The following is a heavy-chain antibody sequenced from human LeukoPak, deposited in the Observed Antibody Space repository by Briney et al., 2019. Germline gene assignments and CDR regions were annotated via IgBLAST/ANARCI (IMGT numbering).Heavy chain of an antibody. D-gene: IGHD6-6*01. CDR2: ISSSSSYI. V-gene: IGHV3-21*04. Sequence: GGSLRLSCAASGFTFSSYSMNWVRQAPGKGLEWVSSISSSSSYIYYADSVKGRFTISRDNSKNTLYLQMNSLRAEDTAVYYCARVKGAALHYFDYWGQGTLVTVSS. CDR3: ARVKGAALHYFDY. CDR1: GFTFSSYS. J-gene: IGHJ4*02.